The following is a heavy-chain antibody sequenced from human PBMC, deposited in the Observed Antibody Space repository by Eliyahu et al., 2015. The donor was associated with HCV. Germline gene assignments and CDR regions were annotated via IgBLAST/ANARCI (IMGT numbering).Heavy chain of an antibody. D-gene: IGHD4-17*01. Sequence: QVQLQESGPGLVKPSETLSLICIVSGYSISSGYYWGWIRQPPGKGLEFIGTVYHSWNINYTPSLKSRVTISVVTSKNQFSLKLNSMTAADTAVYYCAREKQTDGRAFDIWGQGTMVTVSS. J-gene: IGHJ3*02. CDR2: VYHSWNI. CDR1: GYSISSGYY. V-gene: IGHV4-38-2*02. CDR3: AREKQTDGRAFDI.